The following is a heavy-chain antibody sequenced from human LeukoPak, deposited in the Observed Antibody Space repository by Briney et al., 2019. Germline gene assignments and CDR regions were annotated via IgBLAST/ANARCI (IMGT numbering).Heavy chain of an antibody. D-gene: IGHD3-10*01. CDR2: INHSGST. CDR3: ARGTNYYGSGSYFDY. V-gene: IGHV4-34*01. J-gene: IGHJ4*02. Sequence: MTSETLSLTCAVDGGSFSGYCCSWIRQRPGKGLEWIGEINHSGSTNYNPSLKSRVTISVDTSKNQFSLKLSSVTAADTAVYYCARGTNYYGSGSYFDYWGQGTLVTVSS. CDR1: GGSFSGYC.